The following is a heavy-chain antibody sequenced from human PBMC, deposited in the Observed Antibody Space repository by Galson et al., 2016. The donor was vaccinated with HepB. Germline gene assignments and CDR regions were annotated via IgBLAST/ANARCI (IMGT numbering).Heavy chain of an antibody. Sequence: SETLSLTCTVSGGSISSSSYYWGWIRQPPGKGLEWIGSIYYTENDYYNPSLRRRVTISVDTSKSQFSLRLSSVTAADTSVYYCARLVHGGTFFDSWGQGTLSPSPQ. CDR2: IYYTEND. CDR3: ARLVHGGTFFDS. CDR1: GGSISSSSYY. D-gene: IGHD1-14*01. V-gene: IGHV4-39*01. J-gene: IGHJ4*02.